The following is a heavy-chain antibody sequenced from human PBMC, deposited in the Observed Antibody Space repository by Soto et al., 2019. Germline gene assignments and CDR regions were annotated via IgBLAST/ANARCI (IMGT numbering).Heavy chain of an antibody. CDR2: IGTAGDT. D-gene: IGHD3-10*01. V-gene: IGHV3-13*01. Sequence: GGSLRLSCAASGFTFSSYDMHWVRQATGRGLEWVSAIGTAGDTYYPGSVKGRFTTSRENAKNSLYLQMNSLRAGDTAVYYCARASMVRETWDAFDIWGQGTMVTVSS. J-gene: IGHJ3*02. CDR1: GFTFSSYD. CDR3: ARASMVRETWDAFDI.